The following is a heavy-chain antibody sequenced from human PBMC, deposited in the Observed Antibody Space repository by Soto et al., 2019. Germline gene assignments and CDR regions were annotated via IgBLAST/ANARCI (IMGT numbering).Heavy chain of an antibody. D-gene: IGHD2-2*03. CDR3: AGGGYCSSTSCYDDAFDI. Sequence: SETLSLTCTVSGGSISSSSYYWGWIRQPPGKGLEWIGSIYYSGSTYYNPSLKSPVTISVDTSKIQFSLKLSSVTAADTAVYYCAGGGYCSSTSCYDDAFDIWGQGTMVTVSS. CDR2: IYYSGST. CDR1: GGSISSSSYY. V-gene: IGHV4-39*01. J-gene: IGHJ3*02.